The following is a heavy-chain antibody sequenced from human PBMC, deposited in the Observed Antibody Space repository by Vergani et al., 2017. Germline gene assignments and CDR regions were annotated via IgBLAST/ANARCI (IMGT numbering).Heavy chain of an antibody. CDR3: ASGGHGSENGGALQL. CDR2: IYPGDSEV. D-gene: IGHD3-10*01. CDR1: RYIFSNFW. J-gene: IGHJ3*01. Sequence: EKQLVQSGSETKKPGESLKISCQAFRYIFSNFWIGWVHQRPGRGLEWMGIIYPGDSEVKSNPTFRGQVIFSVDTSVNTAYLQWRSLQASDTATYFCASGGHGSENGGALQLWGQGTNITVSS. V-gene: IGHV5-51*07.